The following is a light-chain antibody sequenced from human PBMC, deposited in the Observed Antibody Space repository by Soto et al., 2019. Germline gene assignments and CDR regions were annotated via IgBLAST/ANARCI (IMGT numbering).Light chain of an antibody. CDR1: QSVSSSY. Sequence: EIVLTQSPGTLSLSPGERATLSCRASQSVSSSYLAWYQQKPGQAPRLLIYGASSRATGIPDRFSGSGSGRDFNLTISRLEPEDFALYYCQQYGSSLYTFGQGTKLEIK. J-gene: IGKJ2*01. CDR2: GAS. V-gene: IGKV3-20*01. CDR3: QQYGSSLYT.